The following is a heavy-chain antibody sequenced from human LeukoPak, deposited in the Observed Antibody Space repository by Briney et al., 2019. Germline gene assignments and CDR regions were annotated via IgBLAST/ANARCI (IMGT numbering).Heavy chain of an antibody. D-gene: IGHD3-22*01. Sequence: SETLSLTCTVSGGSISSYYWSWIRQPPGKGLEWSGYIYYSGSTNYNPSLKSRVTISVDTSKNQFSLKLSSVTAADTAVYYCARVPVVRYNWFDPWGQGTLVTVSS. V-gene: IGHV4-59*01. CDR3: ARVPVVRYNWFDP. CDR1: GGSISSYY. J-gene: IGHJ5*02. CDR2: IYYSGST.